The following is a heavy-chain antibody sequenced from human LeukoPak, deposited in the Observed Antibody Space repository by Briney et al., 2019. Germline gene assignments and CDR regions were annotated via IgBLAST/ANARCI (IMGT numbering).Heavy chain of an antibody. CDR1: GFTFTSYW. Sequence: GGSLRLSCAAPGFTFTSYWMSWVRQAPGKGLEWVGNIKPDGSQTYYVDSVKGRFTISRDNAKNSVSLQLNSLRAEDTAVYFCVRSIDAWGQGTLVTVSS. J-gene: IGHJ5*02. CDR2: IKPDGSQT. V-gene: IGHV3-7*03. CDR3: VRSIDA. D-gene: IGHD3-3*01.